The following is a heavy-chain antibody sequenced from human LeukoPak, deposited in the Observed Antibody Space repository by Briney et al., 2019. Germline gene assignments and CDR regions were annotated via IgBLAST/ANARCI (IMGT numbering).Heavy chain of an antibody. D-gene: IGHD2-2*01. Sequence: PSETLSLTCTVSGASISGYYWSWIRQPPGKGLEWIAYIYYSGSTSHNPSLKSRVTISVDTSKNQFSLRLSSVTAADTAVYYCARLIVVVPAAMNYFDYWGQGTLVTVSS. V-gene: IGHV4-59*08. J-gene: IGHJ4*02. CDR1: GASISGYY. CDR3: ARLIVVVPAAMNYFDY. CDR2: IYYSGST.